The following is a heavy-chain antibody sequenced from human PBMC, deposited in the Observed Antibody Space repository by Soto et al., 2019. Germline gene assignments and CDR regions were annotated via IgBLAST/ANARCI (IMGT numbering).Heavy chain of an antibody. CDR1: GHSISSGYY. CDR2: FYHSGST. CDR3: ARGEYYGSGNYFDY. V-gene: IGHV4-38-2*01. Sequence: SETLSLTCAVSGHSISSGYYWGWIRQPPGKGLEWIGSFYHSGSTYYNPSLKSRVTISVDTSKNQFSLKLSSVTAADTAVYYCARGEYYGSGNYFDYWGQGTLVTVSS. J-gene: IGHJ4*02. D-gene: IGHD3-10*01.